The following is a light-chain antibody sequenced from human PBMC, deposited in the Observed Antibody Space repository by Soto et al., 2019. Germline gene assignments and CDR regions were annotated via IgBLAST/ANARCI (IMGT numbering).Light chain of an antibody. CDR2: DVT. CDR3: SSYTSSITYV. CDR1: SSDVGGYNY. V-gene: IGLV2-14*01. Sequence: QSALTQPASVSGSPGQSITISCIGTSSDVGGYNYVSWYQQHPGKAPKLMIYDVTNRPSGVSNRFSGSKSGNTASLTISGLQAGDEADYYCSSYTSSITYVFGTGTKLTVL. J-gene: IGLJ1*01.